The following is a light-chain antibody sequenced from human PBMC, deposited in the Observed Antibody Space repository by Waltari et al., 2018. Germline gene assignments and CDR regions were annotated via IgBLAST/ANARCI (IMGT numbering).Light chain of an antibody. J-gene: IGLJ3*02. CDR1: SSNIGGNY. CDR3: AAWDDSLSGPV. Sequence: QSVLTQPPSASGTPGQRVTISCSGSSSNIGGNYVYWYQQLPGPAPKLLIDRNNQRPSGVPDRFSGSKSGTSASLAISGLRSEDEADYYCAAWDDSLSGPVFGGGTKLTVL. CDR2: RNN. V-gene: IGLV1-47*01.